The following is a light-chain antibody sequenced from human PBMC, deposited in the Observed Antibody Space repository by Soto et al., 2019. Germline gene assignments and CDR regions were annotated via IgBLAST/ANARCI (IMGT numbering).Light chain of an antibody. CDR2: NAS. J-gene: IGKJ1*01. CDR3: QLYNSYSGA. Sequence: DNQMTMTPSTLSASVGDRVTITCRDSECMDSGGAWYQQNPGKAARLVIYNASSLKGGVPSRFSGSGSGRGCTLSIISREPDDCATYYCQLYNSYSGAFGQGTK. V-gene: IGKV1-5*03. CDR1: ECMDSG.